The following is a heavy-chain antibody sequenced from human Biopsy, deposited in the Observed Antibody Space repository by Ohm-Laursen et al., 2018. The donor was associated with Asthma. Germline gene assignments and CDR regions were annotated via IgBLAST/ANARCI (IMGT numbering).Heavy chain of an antibody. CDR3: ARGGYYGDRRYHDGMDV. CDR2: IIPIYRTT. CDR1: GDTFSSCG. Sequence: SSVKVSCKASGDTFSSCGVNWMRQAPGQGLEWMGEIIPIYRTTNYAQKFQGRVTITADESMSTAYMELSSLRADDTAVYYCARGGYYGDRRYHDGMDVWGQGTTVTVSS. V-gene: IGHV1-69*01. D-gene: IGHD4-17*01. J-gene: IGHJ6*02.